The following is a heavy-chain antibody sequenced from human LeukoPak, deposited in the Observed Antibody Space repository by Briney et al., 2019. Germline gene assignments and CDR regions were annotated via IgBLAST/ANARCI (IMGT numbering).Heavy chain of an antibody. D-gene: IGHD7-27*01. V-gene: IGHV1-46*01. J-gene: IGHJ4*02. Sequence: ASVKVSCKASGYTFTGYYMHWVRQAPGQGLEWMGIINPSGGSTSYAQKFQGRVTMTRDMSTSTVYMELSSLRSEDTAVYYCARQASTGEFDYWGQGTLVTVSS. CDR3: ARQASTGEFDY. CDR1: GYTFTGYY. CDR2: INPSGGST.